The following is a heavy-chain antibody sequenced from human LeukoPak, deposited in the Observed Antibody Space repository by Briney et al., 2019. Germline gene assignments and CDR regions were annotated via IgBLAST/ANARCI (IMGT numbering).Heavy chain of an antibody. CDR3: ARAFYPGYYSYMAV. J-gene: IGHJ6*03. D-gene: IGHD3-3*02. CDR1: GGSVSPYY. Sequence: SETLSLTCTVSGGSVSPYYWSWIRQPPGKGLEWIGYIYYSGSTNYNPSLKSRVTISVDTSKNQFSLKLSSVTAADTAVYYCARAFYPGYYSYMAVWGKGTTVTVSS. V-gene: IGHV4-59*02. CDR2: IYYSGST.